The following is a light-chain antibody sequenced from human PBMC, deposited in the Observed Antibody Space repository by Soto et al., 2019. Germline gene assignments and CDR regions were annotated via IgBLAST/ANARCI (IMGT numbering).Light chain of an antibody. CDR3: CSYAGGSALNYV. Sequence: QSALTQPASVSGSPGQSITISCTGISSDVGSYNLVSWYQQHPGKAPKVMIYEGSKRPSGVSSRFSGSQSGNTASLTISGLQAEDEADYYCCSYAGGSALNYVFGTGTKATVL. J-gene: IGLJ1*01. CDR1: SSDVGSYNL. CDR2: EGS. V-gene: IGLV2-23*01.